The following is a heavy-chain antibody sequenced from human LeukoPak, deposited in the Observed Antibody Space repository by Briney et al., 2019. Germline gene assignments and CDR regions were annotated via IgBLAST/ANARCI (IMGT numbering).Heavy chain of an antibody. V-gene: IGHV3-7*01. CDR1: GFTFSSYW. Sequence: GGSLRLSCAASGFTFSSYWIRGVRQAPGKRLEWVANIKQDGSEKYYVDSVKGRFTISRDNAKNSLYLQMNSLRAEDTAVYYCARDGGGTAVAPNWFDPWGQGTLVTVSS. J-gene: IGHJ5*02. D-gene: IGHD6-19*01. CDR2: IKQDGSEK. CDR3: ARDGGGTAVAPNWFDP.